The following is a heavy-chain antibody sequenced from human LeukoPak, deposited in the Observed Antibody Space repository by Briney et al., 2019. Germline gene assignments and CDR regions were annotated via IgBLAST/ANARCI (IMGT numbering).Heavy chain of an antibody. D-gene: IGHD3-22*01. V-gene: IGHV4-59*11. CDR1: GGSISSHY. Sequence: PSETLSLTCTVPGGSISSHYWSWIRQPPGKGLEWIGYIYYSGSTNYNPSLKSRDTISVDTSKNQFSLKLSSVTAADTAVYYCARVVRSGLEHYYYYMDVWGKGTTVTVSS. CDR3: ARVVRSGLEHYYYYMDV. J-gene: IGHJ6*03. CDR2: IYYSGST.